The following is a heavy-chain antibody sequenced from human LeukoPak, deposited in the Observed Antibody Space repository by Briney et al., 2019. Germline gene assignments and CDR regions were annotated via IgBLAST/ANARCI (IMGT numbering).Heavy chain of an antibody. D-gene: IGHD6-13*01. CDR2: INERGKEK. CDR3: ARHPNSNWDY. J-gene: IGHJ4*02. Sequence: PGGSLRLSCAASGFTFSKYWMSWVRQVPGKGLEWVVNINERGKEKNYVDSVKGRFTVSRDNAQDSLYLQMNSLRVEDTAVYYCARHPNSNWDYWGQGTLVTVSS. CDR1: GFTFSKYW. V-gene: IGHV3-7*03.